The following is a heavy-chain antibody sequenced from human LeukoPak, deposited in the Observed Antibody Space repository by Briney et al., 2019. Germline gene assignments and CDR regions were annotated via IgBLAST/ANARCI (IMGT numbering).Heavy chain of an antibody. Sequence: GGSLTLSCAASGFTFSIYAMSWVRQAPGKGLEWVSGMSGSGGSTYYADSVKGRFTISRDNSKNTLYLQMNTLRAEDTAVYYCAKDREYSYVYDAFDIWGQGTLVTVSS. V-gene: IGHV3-23*01. CDR3: AKDREYSYVYDAFDI. J-gene: IGHJ3*02. CDR2: MSGSGGST. D-gene: IGHD3-16*01. CDR1: GFTFSIYA.